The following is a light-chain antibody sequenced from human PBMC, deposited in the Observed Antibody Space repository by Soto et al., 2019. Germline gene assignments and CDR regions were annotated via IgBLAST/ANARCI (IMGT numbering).Light chain of an antibody. CDR3: QQYNSAPLT. Sequence: DIQVTQSPSSLSASVGDRVTITCRASQGNNNYLAWYQQKPGKVPKLLIYAASTLQSGVPSRFSGSGSGTDFTLTISSLQSEDVATYYFQQYNSAPLTFGGGTKVEIK. V-gene: IGKV1-27*01. J-gene: IGKJ4*01. CDR1: QGNNNY. CDR2: AAS.